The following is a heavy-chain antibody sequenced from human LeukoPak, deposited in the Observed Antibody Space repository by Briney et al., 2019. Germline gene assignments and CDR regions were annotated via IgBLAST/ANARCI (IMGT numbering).Heavy chain of an antibody. CDR1: GYSFTSYW. D-gene: IGHD3-22*01. Sequence: GESLKISCKGSGYSFTSYWIGWVRQMPGKGLEWMGIIYPGDSDTRYSPSFQGQVIISADKSISTAYLQWSSLKASDTAIYYCARHEAYYYDSSGYYYGPSFDYWGQGTLVTVSS. CDR3: ARHEAYYYDSSGYYYGPSFDY. CDR2: IYPGDSDT. V-gene: IGHV5-51*01. J-gene: IGHJ4*02.